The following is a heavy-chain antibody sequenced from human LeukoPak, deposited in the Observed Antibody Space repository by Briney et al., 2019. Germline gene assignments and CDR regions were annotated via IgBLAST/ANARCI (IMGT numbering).Heavy chain of an antibody. Sequence: AGGSLRLSCAASGFTVSSNYMSWVRQAPGKGLEWVSVIYSGGSTYYADSVKGRFTISRDNSKNTLYLQMNSLRAEDTAVYYCARAEATEAGYWGQGTLVTVSS. D-gene: IGHD1-26*01. CDR1: GFTVSSNY. V-gene: IGHV3-53*01. CDR3: ARAEATEAGY. CDR2: IYSGGST. J-gene: IGHJ4*02.